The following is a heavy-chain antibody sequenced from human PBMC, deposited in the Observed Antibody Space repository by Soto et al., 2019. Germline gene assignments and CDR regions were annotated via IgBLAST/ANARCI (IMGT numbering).Heavy chain of an antibody. CDR3: ARGHYGGHGLDV. CDR2: IYLTGIT. J-gene: IGHJ6*02. V-gene: IGHV4-30-2*01. Sequence: SETLSLTCAVIDGAPRSGGYALTWIRQPPGKGLQWIGHIYLTGITYYNPSLKSRVTLSVDRSKNQFSLTLSSVTAADTAVYYCARGHYGGHGLDVWGQGTTVTVSS. D-gene: IGHD4-17*01. CDR1: DGAPRSGGYA.